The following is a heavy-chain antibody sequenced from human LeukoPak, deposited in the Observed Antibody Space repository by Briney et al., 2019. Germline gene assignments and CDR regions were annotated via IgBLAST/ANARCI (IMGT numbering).Heavy chain of an antibody. CDR1: GFTFTSYG. J-gene: IGHJ5*02. D-gene: IGHD2-15*01. Sequence: GGSLRLSCAASGFTFTSYGFHWVRQAPGKGLEWVAVIWYDGTNKYYADSVKGRFIISRDNSKNTLYLQMNSLRAEGTAVYYCAKDGSGGGWKWFDPWGQGTLVTVSS. V-gene: IGHV3-33*06. CDR3: AKDGSGGGWKWFDP. CDR2: IWYDGTNK.